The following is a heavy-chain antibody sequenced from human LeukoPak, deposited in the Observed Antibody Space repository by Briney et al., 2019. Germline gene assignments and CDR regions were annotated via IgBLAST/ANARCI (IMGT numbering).Heavy chain of an antibody. D-gene: IGHD4-17*01. CDR1: GFTLSDYG. CDR3: AKGRETTVNPPFD. V-gene: IGHV3-30*02. Sequence: PGGSLRLSCAASGFTLSDYGMHWVRQAPGKGLEWVAFIRYDGSDKYYADSVRGRFTISRDNSKNTLYLQMNSLRVEDTAVYYCAKGRETTVNPPFDWGQGTLVTVSS. J-gene: IGHJ4*02. CDR2: IRYDGSDK.